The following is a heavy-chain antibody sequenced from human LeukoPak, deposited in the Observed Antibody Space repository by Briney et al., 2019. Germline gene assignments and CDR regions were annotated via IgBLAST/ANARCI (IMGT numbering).Heavy chain of an antibody. CDR3: ACINTWFDS. Sequence: SETLSLICTVSGASIGNYYWSWIRQPPGKGLEWIGYINGRGSTNYNPSLKSRVTMSADASKNQFSLKLSSVTAADTAVYYCACINTWFDSWGQGTQVTVSS. CDR2: INGRGST. V-gene: IGHV4-59*01. D-gene: IGHD2-8*01. J-gene: IGHJ5*01. CDR1: GASIGNYY.